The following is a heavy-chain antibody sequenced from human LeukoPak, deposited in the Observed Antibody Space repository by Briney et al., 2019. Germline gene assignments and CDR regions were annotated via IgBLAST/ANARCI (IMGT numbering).Heavy chain of an antibody. V-gene: IGHV4-38-2*02. D-gene: IGHD3-10*01. J-gene: IGHJ4*02. CDR1: GYSISSGYY. CDR2: IYHTGTT. Sequence: SETPSLTCAVSGYSISSGYYWGWLRQPPGKGLEWIASIYHTGTTYYNPSLKSRVTISLDTSKNQFSLELSSVTAADTAVYYCGRDLGGSGSYYYEWGQGTLVTVSS. CDR3: GRDLGGSGSYYYE.